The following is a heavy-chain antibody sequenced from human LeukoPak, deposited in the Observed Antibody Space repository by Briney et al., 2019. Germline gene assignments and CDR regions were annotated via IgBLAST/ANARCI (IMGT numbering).Heavy chain of an antibody. D-gene: IGHD3-22*01. V-gene: IGHV3-9*01. CDR3: AKDTTYYYDSSGYDGFDI. J-gene: IGHJ3*02. CDR2: ITWNSDTI. Sequence: PGRSLRLSCAASGFTFDDYAMHWVRQAPGKGLEWVSGITWNSDTIDYADSVKGRFTISRDNAQNSLYLQMNSLRAEDTALYYCAKDTTYYYDSSGYDGFDIWGQGTMVTVSS. CDR1: GFTFDDYA.